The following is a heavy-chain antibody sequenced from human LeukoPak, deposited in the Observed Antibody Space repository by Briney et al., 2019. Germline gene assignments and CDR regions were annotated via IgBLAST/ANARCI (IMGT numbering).Heavy chain of an antibody. J-gene: IGHJ4*02. D-gene: IGHD4-17*01. CDR1: GFTFSDHY. CDR2: ITSSGSNT. V-gene: IGHV3-11*01. CDR3: ARDPDYGDPE. Sequence: GGSLRLSCVASGFTFSDHYMSWFSLSPGKGLEWLSYITSSGSNTDYADSVKGRFTISRDNAKNSMFLQMNSLRPEDTAVYYCARDPDYGDPEWGQGTLVTVSS.